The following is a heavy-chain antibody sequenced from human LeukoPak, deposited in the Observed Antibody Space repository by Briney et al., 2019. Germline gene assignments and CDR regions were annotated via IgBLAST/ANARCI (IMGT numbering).Heavy chain of an antibody. CDR2: ISAYNGST. CDR3: ARDAVGRRSYYYYYMDV. D-gene: IGHD1-26*01. V-gene: IGHV1-18*01. CDR1: GYTFTSYG. J-gene: IGHJ6*03. Sequence: GASVKVSCKASGYTFTSYGISWVRQAPGQGLEWMGWISAYNGSTNYAQKLQGRVTMTTDTSTSTAYMELRSLRSDDTAVYYCARDAVGRRSYYYYYMDVWGKGTTVAVSS.